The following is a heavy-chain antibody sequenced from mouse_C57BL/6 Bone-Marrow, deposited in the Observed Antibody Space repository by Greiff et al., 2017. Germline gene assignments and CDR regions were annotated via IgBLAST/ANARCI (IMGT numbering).Heavy chain of an antibody. Sequence: VQLQQPGAELVMPGASVKLSCKASGYTFTSYWMHWVKQRPGQGLEWIGEIDPSDSYTNYNQKFKGKSTLTVDKSSSTAYMQLSSLTSEYSAVYDCARGGYYAMDYWGQGTSVTVSS. V-gene: IGHV1-69*01. J-gene: IGHJ4*01. CDR1: GYTFTSYW. CDR2: IDPSDSYT. CDR3: ARGGYYAMDY.